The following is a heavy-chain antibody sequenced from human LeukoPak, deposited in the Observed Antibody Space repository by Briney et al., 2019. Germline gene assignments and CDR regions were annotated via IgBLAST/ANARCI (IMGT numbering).Heavy chain of an antibody. CDR2: IYYTGST. V-gene: IGHV4-30-4*07. J-gene: IGHJ4*02. CDR3: AAGEVREACDY. D-gene: IGHD7-27*01. Sequence: SETLSLTCTVSGGSIGSGDYSWSWIRQPPGKGLEWIGYIYYTGSTYYNPSLKSRVTISIDTSKTQSSLKLNSVTAADTAVYYCAAGEVREACDYWGQGTLVTVSS. CDR1: GGSIGSGDYS.